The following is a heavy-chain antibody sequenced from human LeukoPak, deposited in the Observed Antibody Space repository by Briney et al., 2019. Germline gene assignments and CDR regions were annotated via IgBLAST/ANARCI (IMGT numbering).Heavy chain of an antibody. CDR2: IYHSGST. V-gene: IGHV4-30-2*01. Sequence: SETLSLTCAVSGGSISSGGYSWSWIRQPPGKGLEWIGYIYHSGSTYYNPSLKSRVTISVDRSKNQFSLKLSSVTAADTAVYYCASQGPSGSYQGGYDYWGQGTLVTVSS. D-gene: IGHD3-10*01. CDR1: GGSISSGGYS. CDR3: ASQGPSGSYQGGYDY. J-gene: IGHJ4*02.